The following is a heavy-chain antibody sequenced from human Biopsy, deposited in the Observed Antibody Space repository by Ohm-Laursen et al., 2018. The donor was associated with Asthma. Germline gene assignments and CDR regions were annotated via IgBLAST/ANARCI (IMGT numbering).Heavy chain of an antibody. CDR2: IIPFYGTA. Sequence: GSSVKVSCKVSGGTFSTFGISWVRQAPGQGLEWMGRIIPFYGTATYAQNFQGRLTLTADESTSTAYMELSSLRSGDTAVYFCARDYDGDYVQRHLPLAYWGQGTLVTVSS. CDR1: GGTFSTFG. CDR3: ARDYDGDYVQRHLPLAY. D-gene: IGHD4-17*01. J-gene: IGHJ4*02. V-gene: IGHV1-69*15.